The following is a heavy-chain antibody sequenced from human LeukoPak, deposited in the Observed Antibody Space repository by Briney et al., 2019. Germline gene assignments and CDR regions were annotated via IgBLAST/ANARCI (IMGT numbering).Heavy chain of an antibody. Sequence: ASVKVSCKASGYTFTSYGISWVRQAPGQGLEWMGWISAYNGNTNYAQKLQGRVTMTTDTSTSTAYMELRSLRSDDTAVYYCASGDLMYSSGWYRALNCFQHWGQGTLVTVSS. D-gene: IGHD6-19*01. CDR1: GYTFTSYG. CDR2: ISAYNGNT. J-gene: IGHJ1*01. CDR3: ASGDLMYSSGWYRALNCFQH. V-gene: IGHV1-18*01.